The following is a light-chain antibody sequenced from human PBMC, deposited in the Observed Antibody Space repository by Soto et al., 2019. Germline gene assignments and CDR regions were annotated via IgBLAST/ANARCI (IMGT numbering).Light chain of an antibody. CDR2: GTY. Sequence: EIVMTQSPATLSVSPGERATLSCRASQSVSGNLAWYQQKPGQAPRLLIYGTYTRAAGIPARFSGTVSGTEFTLTISSLQSEDFAVYYCQQYDSWPLFGQGTRL. J-gene: IGKJ5*01. V-gene: IGKV3-15*01. CDR3: QQYDSWPL. CDR1: QSVSGN.